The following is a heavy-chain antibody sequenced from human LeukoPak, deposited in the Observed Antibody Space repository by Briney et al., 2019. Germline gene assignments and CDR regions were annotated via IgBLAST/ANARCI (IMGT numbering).Heavy chain of an antibody. CDR1: GFTFDDYG. CDR3: AKTYYYDSSGYWFDY. Sequence: PGGSLRLSCAASGFTFDDYGMNWVRQAPGKGLEWVSGINWNGGSTGYADSVKGRFTISRDNAKNSLYLQMNSLRAEDTALYYCAKTYYYDSSGYWFDYWGQGTLVTVSS. D-gene: IGHD3-22*01. J-gene: IGHJ4*02. V-gene: IGHV3-20*04. CDR2: INWNGGST.